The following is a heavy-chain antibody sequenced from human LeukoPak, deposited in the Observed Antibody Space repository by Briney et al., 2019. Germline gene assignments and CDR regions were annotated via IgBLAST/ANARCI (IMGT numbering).Heavy chain of an antibody. CDR1: GGSINSYY. J-gene: IGHJ6*02. Sequence: SETLSLTCTVSGGSINSYYWSWIRQPPGKGLEWIGYIYYSGSTNYNPSLKSRVTISVDTSKNQFSLKLSSVTAADTAVYYCARDTASTSWKYYGMDVWGQGTTVTVSS. CDR2: IYYSGST. V-gene: IGHV4-59*01. D-gene: IGHD2-2*01. CDR3: ARDTASTSWKYYGMDV.